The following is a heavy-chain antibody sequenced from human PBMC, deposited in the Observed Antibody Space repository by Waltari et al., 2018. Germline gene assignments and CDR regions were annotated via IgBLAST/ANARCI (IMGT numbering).Heavy chain of an antibody. J-gene: IGHJ3*02. D-gene: IGHD1-26*01. CDR3: AREGASGSYWLLRYAFDI. V-gene: IGHV4-4*07. Sequence: QVQLQESGPGLVKPSETLSLTCTVSGGSISSYYWSWLRQPAGKGLEWIGRIYTSGSTNYNPSLKSRVTMSVDTSKNQFSLKLSSVTAADTAVYYCAREGASGSYWLLRYAFDIWGQGTMVTVSS. CDR2: IYTSGST. CDR1: GGSISSYY.